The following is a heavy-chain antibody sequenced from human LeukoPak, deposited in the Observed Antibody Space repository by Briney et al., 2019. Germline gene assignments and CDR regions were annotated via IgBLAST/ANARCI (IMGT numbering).Heavy chain of an antibody. CDR2: ISGRGDNT. V-gene: IGHV3-23*01. J-gene: IGHJ4*02. D-gene: IGHD3-3*01. CDR3: AKVSSRFLEWEDLDY. Sequence: PGGSLRLSCVASGFTFNSHAMRWVRQAPGKGLEWVSVISGRGDNTFYADSVKGRFTISRDNSKNTLSLQMSSLRAEDTAVYYCAKVSSRFLEWEDLDYWGQGTLVTVSS. CDR1: GFTFNSHA.